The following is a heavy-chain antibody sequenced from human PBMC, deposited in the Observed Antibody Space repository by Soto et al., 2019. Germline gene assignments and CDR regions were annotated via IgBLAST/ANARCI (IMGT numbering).Heavy chain of an antibody. CDR2: ISSSSSYI. CDR1: GFTFSSYS. CDR3: ARSKIGAPCSGGSCYSTFDY. J-gene: IGHJ4*02. D-gene: IGHD2-15*01. Sequence: GGSLRLSCAASGFTFSSYSMNWVRQAPGKGLEWVSSISSSSSYIYYADSVKGRFTISRDNAKNSLYLQMNSLRAEDTAVYYCARSKIGAPCSGGSCYSTFDYWGQGTLVTVSS. V-gene: IGHV3-21*01.